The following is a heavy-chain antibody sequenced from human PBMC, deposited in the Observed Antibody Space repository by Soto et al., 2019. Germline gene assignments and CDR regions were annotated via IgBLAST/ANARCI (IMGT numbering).Heavy chain of an antibody. CDR3: ERGRYGNY. CDR2: ISAHNGNT. Sequence: QVHLVQSGAEVKKPGASVKVSCKASGYTFTSYGINWVRQAPGQGLEWMGWISAHNGNTDYAQKLQGRVIVTRDTSTSTAYMEVRSLRSCDTAAYYCERGRYGNYGGQGALVTVSS. CDR1: GYTFTSYG. J-gene: IGHJ4*02. V-gene: IGHV1-18*01. D-gene: IGHD1-1*01.